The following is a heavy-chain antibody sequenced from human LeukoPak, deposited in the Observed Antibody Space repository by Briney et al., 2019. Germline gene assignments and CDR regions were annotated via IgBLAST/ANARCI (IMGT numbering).Heavy chain of an antibody. CDR3: ARDLPGPWSYYFDY. V-gene: IGHV1-18*04. CDR2: ISAYNGNT. D-gene: IGHD2-8*02. J-gene: IGHJ4*02. CDR1: GYTFTSYG. Sequence: ASVKVSCKASGYTFTSYGISWVRQAPGPGLEWMGWISAYNGNTNYAQKLQGRVTMTTDTSTSTAYMELRSLRSDDTAVYYCARDLPGPWSYYFDYWGQGTLVTVSS.